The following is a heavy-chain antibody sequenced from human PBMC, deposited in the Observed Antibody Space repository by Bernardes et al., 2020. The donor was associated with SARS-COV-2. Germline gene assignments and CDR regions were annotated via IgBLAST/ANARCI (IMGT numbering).Heavy chain of an antibody. D-gene: IGHD6-13*01. CDR3: ARSSSRSWNVGFDY. J-gene: IGHJ4*02. Sequence: GESLKISCKASGYTFSSFWIAWVRQMPGKGLEWMGTINPGDSDTRYRPSSQGQVTISADKSISTAYLHWSSLKASDTAMYYCARSSSRSWNVGFDYWGQGTLVTVSS. CDR2: INPGDSDT. V-gene: IGHV5-51*01. CDR1: GYTFSSFW.